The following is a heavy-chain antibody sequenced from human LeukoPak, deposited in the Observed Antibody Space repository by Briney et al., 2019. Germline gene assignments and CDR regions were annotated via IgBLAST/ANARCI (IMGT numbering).Heavy chain of an antibody. CDR2: IITIFGTA. CDR1: GGIFSRYA. J-gene: IGHJ4*02. CDR3: ARAVAGGNFVY. V-gene: IGHV1-69*01. Sequence: AASVTVSCKASGGIFSRYAISWVRQAHGQGLEWMGGIITIFGTANYAQKFQDRVTITADESTSTAYMELSSLRSEDTAVYYCARAVAGGNFVYWGQGTLVTVSS. D-gene: IGHD6-19*01.